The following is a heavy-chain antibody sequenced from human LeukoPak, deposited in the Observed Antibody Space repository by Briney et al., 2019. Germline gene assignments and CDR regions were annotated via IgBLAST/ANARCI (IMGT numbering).Heavy chain of an antibody. J-gene: IGHJ4*02. CDR2: ISGSGGST. CDR1: GFTFSSYA. V-gene: IGHV3-23*01. Sequence: PGGSLRLSCAASGFTFSSYAMSWVRQAPGKGLERVSSISGSGGSTYYADSVKGRFTISRDNAKNSLYLQMNSLRAEDTAVYYCARGDYYDSSGYYYVPAHWGQGTLVTVSS. D-gene: IGHD3-22*01. CDR3: ARGDYYDSSGYYYVPAH.